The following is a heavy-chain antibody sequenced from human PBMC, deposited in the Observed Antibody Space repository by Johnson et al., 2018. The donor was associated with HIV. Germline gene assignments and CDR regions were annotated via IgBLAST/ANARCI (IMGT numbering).Heavy chain of an antibody. CDR3: ARDRQGGYSYGTVDAFDI. J-gene: IGHJ3*02. D-gene: IGHD5-18*01. V-gene: IGHV3-30-3*01. Sequence: QVQLVESGGGVVQPGRSLRLSCAASGFTFRNYAIHWVRQAPGQGLEWVAVISYDGNNKYYADSVKGRFTISRDNSKNTLYLQMNSLKTEDTAVYYCARDRQGGYSYGTVDAFDIWGQGTMVTVSS. CDR1: GFTFRNYA. CDR2: ISYDGNNK.